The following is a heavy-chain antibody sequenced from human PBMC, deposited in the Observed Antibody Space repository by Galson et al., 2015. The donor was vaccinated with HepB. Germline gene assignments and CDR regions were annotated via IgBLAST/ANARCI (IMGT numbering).Heavy chain of an antibody. V-gene: IGHV3-23*01. J-gene: IGHJ4*02. CDR2: IGSDVNT. CDR3: LKDLFAGQSDY. D-gene: IGHD2-15*01. Sequence: SLRLSCAASGFFFSGYAMGWVRQAPGKGLEWVSAIGSDVNTHYTDSVKGRITISRDNSRNTLYLQMSGRRADDAALYYCLKDLFAGQSDYWGQGTLVTVSS. CDR1: GFFFSGYA.